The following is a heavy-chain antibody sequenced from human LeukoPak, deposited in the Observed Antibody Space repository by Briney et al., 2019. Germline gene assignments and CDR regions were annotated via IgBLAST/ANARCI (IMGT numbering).Heavy chain of an antibody. V-gene: IGHV1-69*01. CDR2: ISPIFGTA. Sequence: SVKVSCKASGGTFSSYAISWVRLAPGQGLEWMGGISPIFGTANYAQKFQGRVTITADESTSTAYMELSSLRSEDTAVYYCARAHYSSGGSTNYYYYYYMDVWGKGTTVTVSS. CDR3: ARAHYSSGGSTNYYYYYYMDV. CDR1: GGTFSSYA. D-gene: IGHD6-19*01. J-gene: IGHJ6*03.